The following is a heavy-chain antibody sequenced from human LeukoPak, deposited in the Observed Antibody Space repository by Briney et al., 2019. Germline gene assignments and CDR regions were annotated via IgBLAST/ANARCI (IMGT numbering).Heavy chain of an antibody. CDR2: ISSSSSYI. V-gene: IGHV3-21*01. CDR3: AGTVTGENDY. Sequence: KPGGSLRSSCPASKSTLSSYSMNWFRQPPGKGLEWVSSISSSSSYIYYADSVKGRFTISRDNAKNSLYLQMNSLRAEDTAVYYCAGTVTGENDYWGQGTLVTVSS. CDR1: KSTLSSYS. D-gene: IGHD4-17*01. J-gene: IGHJ4*02.